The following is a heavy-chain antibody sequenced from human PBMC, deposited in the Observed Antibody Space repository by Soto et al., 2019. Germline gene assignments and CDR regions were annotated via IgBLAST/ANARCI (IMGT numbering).Heavy chain of an antibody. CDR1: GFTFSSYW. CDR2: INSDGSST. J-gene: IGHJ6*04. CDR3: AMGGTAMVNGYYYYGRDV. Sequence: EVQLVESGGGLVQPGGSLRLSCAASGFTFSSYWMHWVRQAPGKGLVWVSRINSDGSSTSYADSVKGRFTISRDNAKNTLYLQMSSLRAEDTAVYYCAMGGTAMVNGYYYYGRDVWGKGTTVTVSS. D-gene: IGHD5-18*01. V-gene: IGHV3-74*01.